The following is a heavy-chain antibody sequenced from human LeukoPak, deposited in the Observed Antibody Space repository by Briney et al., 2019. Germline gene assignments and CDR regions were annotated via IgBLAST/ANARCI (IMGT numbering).Heavy chain of an antibody. CDR2: IEKTSSTI. J-gene: IGHJ3*02. D-gene: IGHD3-16*01. CDR3: VRDRMGGAFDI. V-gene: IGHV3-48*02. Sequence: PGGSLRLSCAASGSVFNAYDMNWVRQAPGKGLEWLSFIEKTSSTIYYADSVKGRFTISRDNARNSLYLQLNSLRDEDTALYYCVRDRMGGAFDIWGQGTMVTISS. CDR1: GSVFNAYD.